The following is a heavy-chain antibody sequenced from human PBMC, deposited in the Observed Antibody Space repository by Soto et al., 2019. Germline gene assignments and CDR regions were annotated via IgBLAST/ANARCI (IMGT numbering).Heavy chain of an antibody. V-gene: IGHV3-7*03. CDR1: GFSFSSYW. CDR2: KKEDGGEQ. Sequence: EIQLMQSGGGLVRPGGSLRLSCAASGFSFSSYWMSWVRQAPGKGPEWVANKKEDGGEQHYVDSVKGRFTISRDNTENSLFLQMNNLRAEDSAIYYCAITTSTVSYWFDPWGPGTQVTVSS. J-gene: IGHJ5*02. D-gene: IGHD4-4*01. CDR3: AITTSTVSYWFDP.